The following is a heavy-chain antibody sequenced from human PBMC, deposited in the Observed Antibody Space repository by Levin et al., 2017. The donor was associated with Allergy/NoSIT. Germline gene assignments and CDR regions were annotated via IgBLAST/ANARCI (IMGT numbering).Heavy chain of an antibody. CDR3: ARSHSGSYYVIDY. V-gene: IGHV3-48*02. D-gene: IGHD1-26*01. J-gene: IGHJ4*02. CDR1: GFTFSSYS. Sequence: GESLKISCAASGFTFSSYSMNWVRQAPGKGLEWVSYISSSSSTIYYADSVKGRFTISRDNAKNSLYLQMNSLRDEDTAVYYCARSHSGSYYVIDYWGQGTLVTVSS. CDR2: ISSSSSTI.